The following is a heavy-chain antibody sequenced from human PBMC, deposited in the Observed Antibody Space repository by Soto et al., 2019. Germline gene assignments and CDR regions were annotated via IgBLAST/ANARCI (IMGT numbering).Heavy chain of an antibody. J-gene: IGHJ4*02. Sequence: ASVKVSCKASGYTFTSYYMHWVRQAPGQGLEWMGIINPSGGSTSYAQKFQGRVTMTRDTSTRKAYMELSSLRSEDTAVYYCARASSGATYAHFDYWGQGTLVTVSS. CDR1: GYTFTSYY. V-gene: IGHV1-46*01. CDR2: INPSGGST. D-gene: IGHD6-19*01. CDR3: ARASSGATYAHFDY.